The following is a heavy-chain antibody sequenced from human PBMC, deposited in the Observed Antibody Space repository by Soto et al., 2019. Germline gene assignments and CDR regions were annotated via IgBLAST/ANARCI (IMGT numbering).Heavy chain of an antibody. J-gene: IGHJ6*02. D-gene: IGHD1-1*01. CDR1: GGTFRTSA. V-gene: IGHV1-69*12. CDR2: IMPVFRRP. Sequence: QVQLVQSGAEVKKPGSSVKVSCKASGGTFRTSAFSWVRQAPGPGLEWVGGIMPVFRRPKYAQNFQDRVTSTADESTSTAYMELNSLRSDDTAVYYCARDKDRLQLGGNYYFILDVWGQGTAVTVSS. CDR3: ARDKDRLQLGGNYYFILDV.